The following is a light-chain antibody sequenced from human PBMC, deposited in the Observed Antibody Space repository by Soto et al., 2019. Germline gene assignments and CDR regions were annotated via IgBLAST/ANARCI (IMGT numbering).Light chain of an antibody. V-gene: IGLV1-47*02. J-gene: IGLJ3*02. CDR3: AAWDASLSGWV. CDR1: SSNIGSNY. CDR2: SNV. Sequence: QPVLTQPPSASGTPGQGVIISCSGTSSNIGSNYVYWYRLLPGTAPKLVMFSNVMRPPGVPDRFPGAKSGTSASLAISGLRPEDEADYFCAAWDASLSGWVFGGGTKVTVL.